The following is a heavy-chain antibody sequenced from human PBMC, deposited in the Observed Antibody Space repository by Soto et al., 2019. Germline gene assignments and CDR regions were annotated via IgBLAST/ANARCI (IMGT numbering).Heavy chain of an antibody. CDR2: ISAYNGNI. CDR3: TAPYYDSSGYYWHDAFDI. V-gene: IGHV1-18*04. CDR1: GYTFISYG. D-gene: IGHD3-22*01. J-gene: IGHJ3*02. Sequence: QVQLVQSGAEVKKPGASVKVSCKASGYTFISYGISWVRQAPGQGLEWMGWISAYNGNINYAQKLQGRVTMTTDTSTSTAYMELRSLRSDDTAVYYCTAPYYDSSGYYWHDAFDIWGQGTMVTVSS.